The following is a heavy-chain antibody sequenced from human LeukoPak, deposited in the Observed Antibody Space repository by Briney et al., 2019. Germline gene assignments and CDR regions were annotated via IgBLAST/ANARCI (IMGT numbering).Heavy chain of an antibody. V-gene: IGHV4-39*02. Sequence: SETLSLTCTVSGVSISSSNSYWGWIRQPPGKGLEWIGSIYYSGNTYYNASLKSQVSISIDTSKNQFSLRLTSVTAADTAVYYCARDQRAVAGTFDYWGQGTLVTVSS. CDR2: IYYSGNT. CDR1: GVSISSSNSY. D-gene: IGHD6-19*01. J-gene: IGHJ4*02. CDR3: ARDQRAVAGTFDY.